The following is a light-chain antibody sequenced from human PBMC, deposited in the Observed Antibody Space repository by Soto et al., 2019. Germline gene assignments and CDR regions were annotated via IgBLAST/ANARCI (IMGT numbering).Light chain of an antibody. CDR1: SRDVGGYNY. Sequence: QSALTQPPSASRSPVQSVTISCTGTSRDVGGYNYVSWYQQHPGKAPKLMIYEVSKRPSGVPDRFSGSKSGNTASLTVSGLQAEDEADYYCSSYAGSNNLGVFGGGTKVTVL. CDR2: EVS. CDR3: SSYAGSNNLGV. V-gene: IGLV2-8*02. J-gene: IGLJ3*02.